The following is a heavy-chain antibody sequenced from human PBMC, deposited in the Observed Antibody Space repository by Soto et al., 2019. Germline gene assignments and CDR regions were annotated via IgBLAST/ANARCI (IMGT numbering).Heavy chain of an antibody. Sequence: QVQLVQSGAEVKKPGASVKVSCKASGYNFTSYGISWVRQAPGQGLACMGWISAYNGNTNYAQKLQGRVTMTTDTSTITADVALRSLRSDDTAAYYCARMETLRFLEGAKSMALYDGMDGSFQGTTVTVSS. CDR2: ISAYNGNT. J-gene: IGHJ6*02. CDR3: ARMETLRFLEGAKSMALYDGMDG. D-gene: IGHD3-3*01. V-gene: IGHV1-18*04. CDR1: GYNFTSYG.